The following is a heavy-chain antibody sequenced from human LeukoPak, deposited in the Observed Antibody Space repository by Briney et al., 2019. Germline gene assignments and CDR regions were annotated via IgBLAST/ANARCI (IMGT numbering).Heavy chain of an antibody. CDR1: GYTLTELS. Sequence: ASVTVSFKVSGYTLTELSMHWVRQATGKGLEWMGGFDPEDGETIYAQKFQGRVTMTEDTSTDTADIELSSLRSDDTAVYYCATARRYDFWSGYLFDPWGQGTLVTVSS. D-gene: IGHD3-3*01. CDR3: ATARRYDFWSGYLFDP. CDR2: FDPEDGET. J-gene: IGHJ5*02. V-gene: IGHV1-24*01.